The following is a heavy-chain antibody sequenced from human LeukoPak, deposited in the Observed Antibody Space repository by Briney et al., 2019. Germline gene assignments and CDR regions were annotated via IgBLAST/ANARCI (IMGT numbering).Heavy chain of an antibody. J-gene: IGHJ6*03. Sequence: GGSLRLSCAASGFTFSDYYMSWIRQAPGKGLEWVSYISSSGSTIYYADSVKGRFTISRDNAKNSLYLQMNSLRAEDTAVYYCAREVYDFWSGLDYYYMDVWGKGTTVTVSS. CDR3: AREVYDFWSGLDYYYMDV. D-gene: IGHD3-3*01. CDR1: GFTFSDYY. CDR2: ISSSGSTI. V-gene: IGHV3-11*04.